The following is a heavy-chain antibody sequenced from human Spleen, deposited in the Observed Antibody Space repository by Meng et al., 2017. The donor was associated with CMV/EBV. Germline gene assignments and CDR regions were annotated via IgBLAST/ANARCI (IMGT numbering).Heavy chain of an antibody. CDR3: ARVLSGGWEYDAFDI. CDR2: IYYSGST. V-gene: IGHV4-61*05. J-gene: IGHJ3*02. Sequence: SETLSLTCTVSGGSISSSSYYWGWNRQPPGKGLEWIGYIYYSGSTNYNPSLKSRVTISVDTSKNQFSLKLSSVTAADTAVYYCARVLSGGWEYDAFDIWGQGTMVTVSS. D-gene: IGHD2-15*01. CDR1: GGSISSSSYY.